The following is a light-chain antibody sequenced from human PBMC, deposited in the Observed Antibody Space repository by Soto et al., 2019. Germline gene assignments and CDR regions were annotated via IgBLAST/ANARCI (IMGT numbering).Light chain of an antibody. CDR3: AAWDDSLNGRVV. Sequence: QSVLTQPPSVSGAPGQSVTISCTGTSSNIGAGYDIHWYQQPPGTAPKLVIYSNNQRPSGVPDRFSGSKSGTSASLAISGLQSEDEADYYCAAWDDSLNGRVVFGGGTKLTVL. CDR1: SSNIGAGYD. V-gene: IGLV1-44*01. J-gene: IGLJ2*01. CDR2: SNN.